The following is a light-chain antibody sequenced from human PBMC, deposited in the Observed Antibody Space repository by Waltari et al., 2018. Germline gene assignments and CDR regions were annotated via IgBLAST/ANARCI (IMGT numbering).Light chain of an antibody. CDR1: VLAKKY. V-gene: IGLV3-27*01. CDR3: YCAADSNVRV. Sequence: SYELTQPSSVSVSPGQTARITCSGDVLAKKYVRWFQQKPGKAPVLVIYKDSERPSGIPDRISGSTSGTTVTLTISGAQVEDEADYYCYCAADSNVRVFGGGTRLTVL. CDR2: KDS. J-gene: IGLJ2*01.